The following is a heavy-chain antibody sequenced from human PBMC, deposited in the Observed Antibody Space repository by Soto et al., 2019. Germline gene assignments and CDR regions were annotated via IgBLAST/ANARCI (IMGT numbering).Heavy chain of an antibody. V-gene: IGHV3-7*01. CDR1: GFTFSSNW. CDR2: IKQDGSGK. J-gene: IGHJ4*02. D-gene: IGHD6-19*01. Sequence: EVQLVESGGGLVQPGGSLRLSCAASGFTFSSNWMIWVRQAHGKGLEWVANIKQDGSGKYYVDFVKGRFTISRDNAKNSLYLQMNSLRAEDTAMYHCARAMRGYISGWYTFDYWGQGTLVTVSS. CDR3: ARAMRGYISGWYTFDY.